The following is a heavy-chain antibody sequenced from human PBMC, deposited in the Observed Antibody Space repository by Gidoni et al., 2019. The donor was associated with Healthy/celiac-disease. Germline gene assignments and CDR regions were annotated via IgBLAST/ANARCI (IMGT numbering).Heavy chain of an antibody. CDR3: ARDPYSGSSHFDY. D-gene: IGHD1-26*01. J-gene: IGHJ4*02. Sequence: EVQLVESGGGLVQPGGSLRLSCAASGFTFSSYWISWVRQAPGKGLEWVANLKQDGSGKYYVDSVKGRFPISRDNAKNSLYLQMNSLRAEDTAVYYCARDPYSGSSHFDYWGQGTLVTVSS. CDR1: GFTFSSYW. V-gene: IGHV3-7*01. CDR2: LKQDGSGK.